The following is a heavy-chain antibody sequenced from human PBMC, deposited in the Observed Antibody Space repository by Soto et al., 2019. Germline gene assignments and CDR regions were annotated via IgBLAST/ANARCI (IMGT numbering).Heavy chain of an antibody. J-gene: IGHJ4*02. CDR1: GFTFSSYA. D-gene: IGHD3-9*01. V-gene: IGHV3-30-3*01. CDR3: ARGAHDNLNSYSCTFAY. Sequence: PGGSLRLSCAASGFTFSSYAMHWVRQAPGKGLEWVAVISYDGSNKYYADSVKGRFTISRDNSKNTLYLQMNSLRAEDTAVYYCARGAHDNLNSYSCTFAYWGQGTLVTVSS. CDR2: ISYDGSNK.